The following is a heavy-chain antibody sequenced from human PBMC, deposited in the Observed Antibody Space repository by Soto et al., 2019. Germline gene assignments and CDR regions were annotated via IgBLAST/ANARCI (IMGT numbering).Heavy chain of an antibody. CDR1: GDSISTFY. J-gene: IGHJ4*02. V-gene: IGHV4-59*01. CDR3: ARVRSNLFDY. CDR2: IHYSGST. Sequence: SETLSLTCTVSGDSISTFYWSWIRQPTGKGLEWIGYIHYSGSTNYNPPLKSQVIISVDTSKNQFSLKLSSVTAADTAVYFCARVRSNLFDYWGQGTLVTVSS. D-gene: IGHD3-3*01.